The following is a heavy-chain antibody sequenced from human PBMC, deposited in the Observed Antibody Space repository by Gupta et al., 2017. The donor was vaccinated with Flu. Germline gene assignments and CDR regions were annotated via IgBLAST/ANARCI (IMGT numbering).Heavy chain of an antibody. CDR1: TTYY. D-gene: IGHD3-3*01. J-gene: IGHJ4*02. Sequence: TTYYIHWVRQAPGQGLEWMGVIDPSGDNPAYAQRFQGRVSMTRDTSTSTIYMDLSSLRSEDTAIYYCASTYFDFLSAYFDYWGQGTLVTVSS. CDR2: IDPSGDNP. V-gene: IGHV1-46*01. CDR3: ASTYFDFLSAYFDY.